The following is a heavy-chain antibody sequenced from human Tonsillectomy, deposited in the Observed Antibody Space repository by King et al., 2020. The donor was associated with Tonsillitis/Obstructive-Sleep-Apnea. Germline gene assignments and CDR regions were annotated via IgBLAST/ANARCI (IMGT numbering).Heavy chain of an antibody. CDR3: ARDYRGSRGAFDI. CDR1: GFTFSSYV. J-gene: IGHJ3*02. D-gene: IGHD3-16*01. Sequence: VQLVESGGGVVQPGRSLRLSCAASGFTFSSYVMHWVRQGPGKGLEWVAVISNDGTNKYHADSVKGRFTISKDNSKNTLYLQMNSLRAKDTAVYYCARDYRGSRGAFDIWGQGTMVTVSS. V-gene: IGHV3-30*04. CDR2: ISNDGTNK.